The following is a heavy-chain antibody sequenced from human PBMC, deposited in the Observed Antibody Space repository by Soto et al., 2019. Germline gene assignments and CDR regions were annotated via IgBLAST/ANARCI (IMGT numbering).Heavy chain of an antibody. J-gene: IGHJ5*02. D-gene: IGHD3-3*02. V-gene: IGHV4-31*03. CDR3: ARGPPFLP. CDR2: IYYSGST. Sequence: PSETLSLTCTVSGGSISSGGYSWSWIRQHPGKGLEWIGYIYYSGSTYYNPSLKSRVTISVDTSKNQFSLKLTSVTAADTAVYYCARGPPFLPWGQGTLVTVSS. CDR1: GGSISSGGYS.